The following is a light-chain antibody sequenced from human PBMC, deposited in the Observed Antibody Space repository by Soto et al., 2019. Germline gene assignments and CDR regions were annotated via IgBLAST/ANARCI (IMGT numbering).Light chain of an antibody. J-gene: IGLJ1*01. CDR1: SSNIGAGYD. Sequence: QSVLTQPPSVSGAPGQRVTISCTGSSSNIGAGYDVHWYQQLPGTAPKLLIYGNSNRPSGVPDRFSGSKSGTSASLAITGLQAEDEADSYCQSYDNSLSGSGVFGTGTKVSVL. CDR2: GNS. V-gene: IGLV1-40*01. CDR3: QSYDNSLSGSGV.